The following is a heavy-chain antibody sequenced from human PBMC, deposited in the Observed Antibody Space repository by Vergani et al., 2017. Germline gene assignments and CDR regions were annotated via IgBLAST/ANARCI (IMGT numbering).Heavy chain of an antibody. D-gene: IGHD3-22*01. Sequence: QVQLVQSGAEVKKPGASVKVSCKASGYTFTSFGISWLRQAPGQGLEGMGWISAYNGNTNYAQKLQGRGTMTTNTATSTAYMELRSLMSDDTAVYCCARDLPYDSSGHSLDYWGQGTLVTVSS. CDR2: ISAYNGNT. V-gene: IGHV1-18*04. CDR1: GYTFTSFG. J-gene: IGHJ4*02. CDR3: ARDLPYDSSGHSLDY.